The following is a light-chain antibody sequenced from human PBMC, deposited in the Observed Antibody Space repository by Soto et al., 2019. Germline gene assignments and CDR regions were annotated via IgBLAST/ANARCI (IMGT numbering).Light chain of an antibody. V-gene: IGLV2-8*01. CDR1: SSDVGAYDY. CDR3: GSYTIYSTLLL. CDR2: EVN. Sequence: QSALTQPPSASGSPGQSVTISCTGTSSDVGAYDYVSWYQRHPGKAPKLILYEVNKRPSGIPDRFSGSKSGNTASLTVSGLQAEDEADYFCGSYTIYSTLLLFGGGTKVTVL. J-gene: IGLJ2*01.